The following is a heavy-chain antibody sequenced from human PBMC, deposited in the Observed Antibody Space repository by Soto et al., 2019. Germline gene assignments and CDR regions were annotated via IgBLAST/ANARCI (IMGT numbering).Heavy chain of an antibody. D-gene: IGHD6-13*01. J-gene: IGHJ6*02. CDR2: ISYDGSNK. CDR1: GFTFSSYA. CDR3: ARDEGSSWYYYYGMDV. V-gene: IGHV3-30-3*01. Sequence: QVQLVESGGGVVQPGRSLRLSCAASGFTFSSYAMHWVRQAPGKGLEWVAVISYDGSNKYYADSVKGRFTISRDNSKNTLYLQMNSQRAEDTAVYYCARDEGSSWYYYYGMDVWGQGTTVTVSS.